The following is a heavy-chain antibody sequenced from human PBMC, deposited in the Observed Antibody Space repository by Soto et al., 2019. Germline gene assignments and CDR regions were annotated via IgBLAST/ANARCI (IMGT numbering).Heavy chain of an antibody. V-gene: IGHV3-23*01. Sequence: DVQLLESGGGLVQPEGSLRLSCAASGFTFSSYAMGWVRQRPGKGLEWVAVVSIGGSTHYADSVRGRFTISRDNSKNTLSLQMKSLTAEDTAVYFCAKRRGAGGHFDYWGQGALVTVSS. CDR1: GFTFSSYA. CDR2: VSIGGST. CDR3: AKRRGAGGHFDY. D-gene: IGHD2-15*01. J-gene: IGHJ4*02.